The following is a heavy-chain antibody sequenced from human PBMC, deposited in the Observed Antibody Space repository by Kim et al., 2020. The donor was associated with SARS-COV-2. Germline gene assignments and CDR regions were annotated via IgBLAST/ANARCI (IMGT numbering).Heavy chain of an antibody. J-gene: IGHJ6*02. Sequence: ASVKVSCKASGYTFTSYYMHWVRQAPGQGLEWMGIINPSGGSTSYAQKFQGRVTMTRDTSTSTVYMELSSLRSEDTAVYYCARERGEGDGYNYGYYYYYGMDVWGQGTTVTVSS. V-gene: IGHV1-46*01. CDR3: ARERGEGDGYNYGYYYYYGMDV. D-gene: IGHD5-12*01. CDR1: GYTFTSYY. CDR2: INPSGGST.